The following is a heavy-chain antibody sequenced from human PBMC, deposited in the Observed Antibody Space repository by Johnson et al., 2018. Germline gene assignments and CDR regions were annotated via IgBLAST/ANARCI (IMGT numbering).Heavy chain of an antibody. CDR2: IKQDGSEK. J-gene: IGHJ3*02. CDR1: GFTFSSYW. Sequence: VQLVESGGGLVQPGGSLRLSCAASGFTFSSYWMSWVRQAPGKGLEWVANIKQDGSEKYYVDSVKGRFTISRDNAKTSLYLHMNSLRAEDTTLYYCAIVPPMVNDAFDIWGQGTMVTVSS. V-gene: IGHV3-7*01. D-gene: IGHD5-18*01. CDR3: AIVPPMVNDAFDI.